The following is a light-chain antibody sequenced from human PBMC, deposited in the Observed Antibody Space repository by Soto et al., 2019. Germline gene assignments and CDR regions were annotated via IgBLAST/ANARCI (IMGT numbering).Light chain of an antibody. V-gene: IGLV3-1*01. Sequence: SYELTQPPSVSVSPGQTASITCSGGKLGYKYACWYQQKPGQSPVLVIYQDGKRPSGIPERFSGSNSGNTATLTISGTQAMDEADYYCQAWDSSTVVFGGGTKLTVL. CDR2: QDG. CDR1: KLGYKY. CDR3: QAWDSSTVV. J-gene: IGLJ2*01.